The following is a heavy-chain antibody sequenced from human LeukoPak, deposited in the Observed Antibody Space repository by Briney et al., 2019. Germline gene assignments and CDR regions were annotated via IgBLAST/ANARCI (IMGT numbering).Heavy chain of an antibody. V-gene: IGHV3-30*02. CDR2: IRYNGINK. D-gene: IGHD4-23*01. Sequence: GGSLRLSRAASGYTFSTYGMHWVRQAPGKGLEWVAFIRYNGINKYYADSVKGRFTLSRDNSNNTLYLQIYSLRPEDTAVYYCARSYGGNFFDHSREGILVTVSS. CDR3: ARSYGGNFFDH. J-gene: IGHJ4*02. CDR1: GYTFSTYG.